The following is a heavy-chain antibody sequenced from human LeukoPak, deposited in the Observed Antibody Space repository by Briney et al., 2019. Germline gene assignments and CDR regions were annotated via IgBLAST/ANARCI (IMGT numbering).Heavy chain of an antibody. Sequence: ASVKVSCKASGGTFSSYAISWVRQAPGQGLEWMGRTIPILGIANYAQKFQGRVTTTADKSTSTAYMELSSLRSEDTAVYYCARVVGATQYFDYWGQGTLVTVSS. CDR2: TIPILGIA. CDR3: ARVVGATQYFDY. D-gene: IGHD1-26*01. V-gene: IGHV1-69*04. J-gene: IGHJ4*02. CDR1: GGTFSSYA.